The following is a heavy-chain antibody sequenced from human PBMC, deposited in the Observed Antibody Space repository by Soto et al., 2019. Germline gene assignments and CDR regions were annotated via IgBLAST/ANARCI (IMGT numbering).Heavy chain of an antibody. J-gene: IGHJ6*02. D-gene: IGHD3-22*01. V-gene: IGHV4-34*01. CDR1: GGSFSGYY. Sequence: SETLSLTCAVYGGSFSGYYWSWIRQPPGKGLEWIGEINHSGSTNYNPSLKSRVTISVDTSKNQFSLKLSSVTAADTAVYYCVRLAIGYDSSGYYPHYYYGMDVWGQGTTVTVSS. CDR2: INHSGST. CDR3: VRLAIGYDSSGYYPHYYYGMDV.